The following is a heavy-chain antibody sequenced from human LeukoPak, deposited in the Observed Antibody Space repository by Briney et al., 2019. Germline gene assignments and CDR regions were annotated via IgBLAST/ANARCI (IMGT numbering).Heavy chain of an antibody. CDR3: ARAIAALELVPFDY. Sequence: VASVKVSCKASGYTFTSYDISWVRQAPGQGLEWMGWISAYNGNTNYAQKLQGRVTMTTDTSTSTAYMELRSLRSDDTAVYYCARAIAALELVPFDYWGQGTLVTVSS. CDR2: ISAYNGNT. D-gene: IGHD6-13*01. J-gene: IGHJ4*02. V-gene: IGHV1-18*01. CDR1: GYTFTSYD.